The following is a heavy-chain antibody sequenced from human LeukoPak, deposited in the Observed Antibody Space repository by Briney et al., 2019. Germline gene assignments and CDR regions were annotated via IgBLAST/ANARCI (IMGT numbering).Heavy chain of an antibody. D-gene: IGHD3-9*01. CDR2: INHSGST. CDR3: ARHRSLRYFDWLSSDAFDI. V-gene: IGHV4-34*01. Sequence: SETLSLTCAVYGGSFSGYYWSWIRQPPGKGLEWIGEINHSGSTNYNPSLKSRVTISVDTSKNQFSLKLSSVTAADTAVYYCARHRSLRYFDWLSSDAFDIWGQGTMVTVSS. CDR1: GGSFSGYY. J-gene: IGHJ3*02.